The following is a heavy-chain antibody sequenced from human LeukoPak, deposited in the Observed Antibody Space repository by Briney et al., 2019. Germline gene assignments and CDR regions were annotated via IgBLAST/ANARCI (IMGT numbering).Heavy chain of an antibody. Sequence: PGGSLRLSCAASGFTFSSFGMSWVRQAPGKGLEWVSAISSTGGTAYYADSVKGRFTISRDNSKNTLYLQMNSLRAEDTAVYYCAKMPMRYYYDSSGSLGYFDYWGQGTLVTVSS. CDR3: AKMPMRYYYDSSGSLGYFDY. D-gene: IGHD3-22*01. CDR1: GFTFSSFG. J-gene: IGHJ4*02. V-gene: IGHV3-23*01. CDR2: ISSTGGTA.